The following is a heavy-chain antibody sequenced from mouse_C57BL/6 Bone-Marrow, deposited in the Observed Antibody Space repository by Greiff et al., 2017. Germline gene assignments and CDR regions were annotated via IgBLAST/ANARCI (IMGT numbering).Heavy chain of an antibody. Sequence: QVHVKQSGAELVKPGASVKLSCKASGYTFTSYWMHWVKQRPGQGLEWIGMIHPNSGSTNYNEKVKSKATLTVDKSSSTAYMQLSSLTSEDSAVYYCAHIDYWGQGTTLTVSS. CDR1: GYTFTSYW. V-gene: IGHV1-64*01. CDR2: IHPNSGST. J-gene: IGHJ2*01. CDR3: AHIDY.